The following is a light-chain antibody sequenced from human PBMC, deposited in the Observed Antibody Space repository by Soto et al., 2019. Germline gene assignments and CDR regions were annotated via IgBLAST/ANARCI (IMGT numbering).Light chain of an antibody. V-gene: IGKV1-39*01. CDR3: QQSYSSPPT. CDR2: TTS. Sequence: DIQMAQSPSSLSASVGDRVTITCRASQSINKYLNWYQHKPGKAPNLLIHTTSNLQSGVPSRFSGSGSGTDFTLTISSLQPEDFATYYCQQSYSSPPTFGRWTKVEIK. J-gene: IGKJ4*01. CDR1: QSINKY.